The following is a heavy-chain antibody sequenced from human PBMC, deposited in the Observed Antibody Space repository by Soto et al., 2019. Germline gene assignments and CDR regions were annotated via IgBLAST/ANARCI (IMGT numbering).Heavy chain of an antibody. Sequence: SGPTLVNPTQTLTLTCSFSGFSLSSTGVGVGWIRQPPGKALEWVALIYWNDDKRYSPSLKSRLTITKDTSKNQVILTVTNTDPVDTATYYCAHRPGDGGYFDYWGQGALVTVSS. J-gene: IGHJ4*02. V-gene: IGHV2-5*01. CDR2: IYWNDDK. CDR3: AHRPGDGGYFDY. D-gene: IGHD3-22*01. CDR1: GFSLSSTGVG.